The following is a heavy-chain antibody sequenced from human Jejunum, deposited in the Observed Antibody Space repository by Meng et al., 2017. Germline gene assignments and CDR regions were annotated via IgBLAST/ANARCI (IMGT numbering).Heavy chain of an antibody. Sequence: GESLKISCAASGFTFSSYSMNWVRRAPGKGMEWVSSISSSSSYKCYADSVKGRFTISRDNARNSLYLQMNSLRAEDTAVYYCARSSSGPIYWGQGTLVTVSS. J-gene: IGHJ4*02. CDR2: ISSSSSYK. V-gene: IGHV3-21*01. CDR1: GFTFSSYS. D-gene: IGHD3-22*01. CDR3: ARSSSGPIY.